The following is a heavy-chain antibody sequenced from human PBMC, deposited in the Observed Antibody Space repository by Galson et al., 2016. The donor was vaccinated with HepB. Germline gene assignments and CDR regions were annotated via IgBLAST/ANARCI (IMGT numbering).Heavy chain of an antibody. CDR2: HSLSRGVT. V-gene: IGHV3-9*02. J-gene: IGHJ6*02. CDR1: RLIATDHA. D-gene: IGHD2-21*01. CDR3: TIDILAGGAGV. Sequence: SLRLSCAASRLIATDHAVHWVRQPPGKGLEWVSGHSLSRGVTDYSDSVKGRFTMSRDNAKNSLYLEMNRLRADDTALYFCTIDILAGGAGVWGQGTTVIVSS.